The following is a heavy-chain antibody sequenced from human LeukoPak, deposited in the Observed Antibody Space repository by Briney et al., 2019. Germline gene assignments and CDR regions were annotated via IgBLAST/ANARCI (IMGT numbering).Heavy chain of an antibody. CDR1: GYTFTSYA. Sequence: ASVKVSCKASGYTFTSYAMHWVRQAPGQRLEWMGWINAGNGNTKYSQKFQSRVTITRDTSASTAYMELSSLRSEDTAVYYCARALSSGWHQYYFDYWGQGTLVTVSS. CDR2: INAGNGNT. V-gene: IGHV1-3*01. J-gene: IGHJ4*02. D-gene: IGHD6-19*01. CDR3: ARALSSGWHQYYFDY.